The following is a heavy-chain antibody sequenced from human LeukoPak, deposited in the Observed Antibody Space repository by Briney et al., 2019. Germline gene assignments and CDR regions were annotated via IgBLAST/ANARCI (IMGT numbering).Heavy chain of an antibody. V-gene: IGHV3-48*04. Sequence: GGSLRLSCAASGFTFSSYSMNWVRQAPGKGLEWLSYISSSSSTIYYADSVKGRFTISRDNAKNSLYLQMNSLRAEDTAVYYCARVSSGWYKNWFDPWGQGTLVTVSS. CDR1: GFTFSSYS. D-gene: IGHD6-19*01. CDR3: ARVSSGWYKNWFDP. CDR2: ISSSSSTI. J-gene: IGHJ5*02.